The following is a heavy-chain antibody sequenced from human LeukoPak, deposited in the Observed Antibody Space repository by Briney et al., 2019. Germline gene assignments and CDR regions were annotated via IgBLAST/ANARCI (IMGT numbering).Heavy chain of an antibody. CDR1: GGSMSSFY. CDR2: IYTSGVT. D-gene: IGHD3-22*01. CDR3: AREWTSGDGSGYPYYFDY. J-gene: IGHJ4*02. Sequence: SETLSLTCTVSGGSMSSFYWDWLRQPAGKGLQWIGRIYTSGVTNYNPSLKRRVTMSVDTSKNQFSLKLSSVTAADTAVYYCAREWTSGDGSGYPYYFDYWGPGTLVTVSS. V-gene: IGHV4-4*07.